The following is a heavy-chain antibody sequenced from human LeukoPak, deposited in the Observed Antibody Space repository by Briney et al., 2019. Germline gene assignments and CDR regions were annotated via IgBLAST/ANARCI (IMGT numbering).Heavy chain of an antibody. CDR2: IYYSGST. V-gene: IGHV4-39*02. CDR3: AANSADYNTLGSSYKV. J-gene: IGHJ4*02. D-gene: IGHD3-10*01. CDR1: GGSISSGNW. Sequence: ASETLSLTCAVSGGSISSGNWWGWIRQPPGKGLEWIGSIYYSGSTYYNPSLKSRVTISVDTSKDHFSLKLSSVTAADTAVYYCAANSADYNTLGSSYKVWGQGTLVTVSS.